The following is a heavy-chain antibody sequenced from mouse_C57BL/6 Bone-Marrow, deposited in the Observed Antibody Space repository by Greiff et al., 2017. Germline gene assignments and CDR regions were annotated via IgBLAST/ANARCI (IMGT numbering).Heavy chain of an antibody. CDR2: INPNNGGT. CDR3: ARDEYGRSFAY. V-gene: IGHV1-22*01. D-gene: IGHD1-2*01. CDR1: GYTFTDYN. Sequence: EVQLQQSGPELVKPGASVKMSCKASGYTFTDYNMHWVKQSHGKSLEWIGYINPNNGGTSYNQKFKGKATLTVNKSSSTAYMGLRSLTSGDSAVYYCARDEYGRSFAYWGQGTLVTVSA. J-gene: IGHJ3*01.